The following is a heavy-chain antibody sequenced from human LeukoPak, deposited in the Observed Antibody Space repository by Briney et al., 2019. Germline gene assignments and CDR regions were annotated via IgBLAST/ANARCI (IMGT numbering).Heavy chain of an antibody. CDR3: ARLSGYSYGYVDY. D-gene: IGHD5-18*01. CDR1: GYSISSGYY. V-gene: IGHV4-38-2*02. CDR2: IYHSGST. J-gene: IGHJ4*02. Sequence: SETLSLTCTVSGYSISSGYYWGWIRQPPGKGLEWIGSIYHSGSTYYNPSLKSRVTISVDTSKNQFSLKLSSVTAADTAVYYCARLSGYSYGYVDYWGQGTLVTVSS.